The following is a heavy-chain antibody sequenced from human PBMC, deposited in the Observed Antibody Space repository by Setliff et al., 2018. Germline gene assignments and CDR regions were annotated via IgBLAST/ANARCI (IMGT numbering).Heavy chain of an antibody. CDR1: GGSFSGYY. V-gene: IGHV4-34*01. D-gene: IGHD1-7*01. J-gene: IGHJ4*02. CDR2: INHSGST. Sequence: SETLSLTCAVYGGSFSGYYWSWIRQPPGKGLEWIGEINHSGSTNYNPSLKSRVTISVDTSKTRFSLKLSSVTAADTAVYYCARAGNYRPYYFDYWGQGTLVTVSS. CDR3: ARAGNYRPYYFDY.